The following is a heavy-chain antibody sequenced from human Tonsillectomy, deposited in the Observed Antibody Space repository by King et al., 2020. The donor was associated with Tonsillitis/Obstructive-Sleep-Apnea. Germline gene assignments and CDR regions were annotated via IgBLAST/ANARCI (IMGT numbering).Heavy chain of an antibody. CDR1: GFTVSSNY. CDR3: ARTRPYSSSSLHFYY. D-gene: IGHD6-6*01. J-gene: IGHJ4*02. CDR2: IYSGGST. Sequence: VQLVESGGGLVQPGGSLRLSCAASGFTVSSNYMSWVRQAPGKGLEWVSVIYSGGSTYYADSVKGRFTISRHNSKNTLYLQMNSLRAEDTAVYYCARTRPYSSSSLHFYYWGQGTLVTVSS. V-gene: IGHV3-53*04.